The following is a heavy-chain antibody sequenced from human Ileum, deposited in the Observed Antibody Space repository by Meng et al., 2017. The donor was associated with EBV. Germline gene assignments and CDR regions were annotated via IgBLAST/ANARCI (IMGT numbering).Heavy chain of an antibody. V-gene: IGHV3-33*01. D-gene: IGHD2-8*01. CDR1: GFTFSSFG. Sequence: QGHLVGSGGGWVQLGRSLRLSCAASGFTFSSFGMHWVRQAPGKGLEWVAVIWYEGSNKFYADSVKGRFTISRDNSKNTLYLQMNSLRPEDTAVYYCARDQGLTNDYWGQGTLVTVSS. CDR2: IWYEGSNK. CDR3: ARDQGLTNDY. J-gene: IGHJ4*02.